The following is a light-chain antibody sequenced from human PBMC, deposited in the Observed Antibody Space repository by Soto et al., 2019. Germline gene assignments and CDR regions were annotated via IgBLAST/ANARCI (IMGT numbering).Light chain of an antibody. J-gene: IGLJ1*01. CDR1: ALPKQY. Sequence: SYELTQPPSVSVSPGQTARITCSGEALPKQYAYWYQQKPGQAPVLILYKDSERPSGIPERFSGSSSGTTATLIISGVQAEDEADYYCQSADSSGSYRVFGTGTKVTV. CDR2: KDS. CDR3: QSADSSGSYRV. V-gene: IGLV3-25*02.